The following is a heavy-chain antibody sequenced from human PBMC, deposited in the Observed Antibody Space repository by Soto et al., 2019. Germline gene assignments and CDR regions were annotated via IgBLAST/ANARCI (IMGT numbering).Heavy chain of an antibody. J-gene: IGHJ4*02. V-gene: IGHV3-11*06. CDR1: GFTFSDHY. Sequence: GGSLRLSCEVSGFTFSDHYMSWIRQAPGKGLEWVAYITSSGTYTNYADSVKGRFTISRDNAQNSLFLQMNGLRAEDTAVYYCERLPTIIVVPHPPDYWGQGALVTVSS. CDR2: ITSSGTYT. CDR3: ERLPTIIVVPHPPDY. D-gene: IGHD3-22*01.